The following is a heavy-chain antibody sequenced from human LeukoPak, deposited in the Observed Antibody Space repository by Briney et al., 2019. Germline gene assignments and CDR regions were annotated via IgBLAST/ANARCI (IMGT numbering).Heavy chain of an antibody. CDR2: IRSKANSYAT. V-gene: IGHV3-73*01. J-gene: IGHJ4*02. CDR1: GFTFSGSA. Sequence: GGSPKLSCAASGFTFSGSAMHWVRQASGKGLEWVGRIRSKANSYATAYAASVKGRFTISRDDSKNTAYLQMNSLKTEDTAVYYCTSPGYCSSTSCYTFDYWGQGTLVTVSS. CDR3: TSPGYCSSTSCYTFDY. D-gene: IGHD2-2*01.